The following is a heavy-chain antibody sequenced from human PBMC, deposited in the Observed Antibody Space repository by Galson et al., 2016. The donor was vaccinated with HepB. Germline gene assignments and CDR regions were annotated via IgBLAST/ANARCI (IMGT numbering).Heavy chain of an antibody. Sequence: SLRLSCAASGFTFSHYWVHWVRQVPGKGLVWVSRINSDGRITNYADSVKGRFTISRDNAKRTLFLQMNSLRAEDTAVYFCARVPRTTVTSFSFFDNWGQGTLVTVSP. CDR1: GFTFSHYW. D-gene: IGHD4-17*01. V-gene: IGHV3-74*01. CDR2: INSDGRIT. CDR3: ARVPRTTVTSFSFFDN. J-gene: IGHJ4*02.